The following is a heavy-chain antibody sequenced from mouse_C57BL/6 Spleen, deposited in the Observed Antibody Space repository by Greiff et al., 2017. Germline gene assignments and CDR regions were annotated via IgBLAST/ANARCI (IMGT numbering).Heavy chain of an antibody. CDR1: GYTFTSYW. Sequence: QVQLKQPGAELVMPGASVKLSCKASGYTFTSYWMHWVKQRPGQGLEWIGEIDPSDSYTNYNQKFKGKSTLTVDKSSSTAYMQLSSLTSEDSAVYYCAILRRDSYWYFDVWGTGTTVTVSS. CDR3: AILRRDSYWYFDV. CDR2: IDPSDSYT. V-gene: IGHV1-69*01. D-gene: IGHD2-12*01. J-gene: IGHJ1*03.